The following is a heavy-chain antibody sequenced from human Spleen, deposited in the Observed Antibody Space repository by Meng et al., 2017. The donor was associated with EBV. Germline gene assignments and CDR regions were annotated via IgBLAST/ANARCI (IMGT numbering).Heavy chain of an antibody. CDR1: GYTFTTYY. CDR3: ARGWFRESPDY. J-gene: IGHJ4*02. D-gene: IGHD3-10*01. V-gene: IGHV1-46*01. Sequence: QVQLVQSGGEVKKPGASVKVSCQTSGYTFTTYYMYWVRQAPGQGLEWMGIINPSDGSTSYPQKFQGRVTMTRDTSTSTVQMELSSLRSEDTAVYYCARGWFRESPDYWGQGTLVTVSS. CDR2: INPSDGST.